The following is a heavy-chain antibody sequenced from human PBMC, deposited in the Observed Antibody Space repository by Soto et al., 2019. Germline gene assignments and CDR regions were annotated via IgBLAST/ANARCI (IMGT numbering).Heavy chain of an antibody. CDR3: VREGSVLVESWGQVDY. CDR1: GFTFSSYA. D-gene: IGHD7-27*01. CDR2: ISYDGSNK. V-gene: IGHV3-30*04. Sequence: GGSLRLSCAASGFTFSSYAMHWVRQAPGKGLEWVAVISYDGSNKYYADSVKGRFTISRDNSKNTLYLQMNSLRAEDTAVYYCVREGSVLVESWGQVDYWGQGTLVTVSS. J-gene: IGHJ4*02.